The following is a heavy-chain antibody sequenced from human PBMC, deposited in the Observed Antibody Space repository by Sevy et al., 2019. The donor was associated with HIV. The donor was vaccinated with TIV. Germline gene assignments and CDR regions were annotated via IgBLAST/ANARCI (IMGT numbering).Heavy chain of an antibody. CDR3: ARGKRGTRGAFDI. D-gene: IGHD1-1*01. V-gene: IGHV3-21*04. J-gene: IGHJ3*02. CDR1: GFTFSSYS. Sequence: GGSLRLSCAASGFTFSSYSMNWVRQAPGKGLEWVSSISSSGSYIYYADSVKGRFTISRDNAKNSLYLQMNSLRAEDTAVYYCARGKRGTRGAFDIWGQRTMVTVSS. CDR2: ISSSGSYI.